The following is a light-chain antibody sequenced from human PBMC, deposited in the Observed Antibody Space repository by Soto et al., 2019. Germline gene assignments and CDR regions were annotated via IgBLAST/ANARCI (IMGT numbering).Light chain of an antibody. Sequence: QSALTQPASVSGSPGQSITISCSGTSRDIGAYNLVSWYQQPPGKAPKLLIYEVRNRPSGISYRFSGSKSGTTASLTISSLLPEGGADYYCSTYTSRRTLVFGGGTKVTVL. CDR2: EVR. V-gene: IGLV2-14*01. CDR1: SRDIGAYNL. CDR3: STYTSRRTLV. J-gene: IGLJ2*01.